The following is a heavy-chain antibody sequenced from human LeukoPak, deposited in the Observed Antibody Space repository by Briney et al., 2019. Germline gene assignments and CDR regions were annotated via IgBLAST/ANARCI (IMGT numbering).Heavy chain of an antibody. Sequence: GGSLRLSCVASGFTFSSYEMNWVRQAPGKGLEWVSYISSSGSTIYYADSVKGRFTISRDNAKNSLYLQMNSLRAEDTAVYYCARDRNYYDSSGLFTPSSVWFDYWGQGTLVTVSS. CDR3: ARDRNYYDSSGLFTPSSVWFDY. J-gene: IGHJ4*02. D-gene: IGHD3-22*01. CDR1: GFTFSSYE. V-gene: IGHV3-48*03. CDR2: ISSSGSTI.